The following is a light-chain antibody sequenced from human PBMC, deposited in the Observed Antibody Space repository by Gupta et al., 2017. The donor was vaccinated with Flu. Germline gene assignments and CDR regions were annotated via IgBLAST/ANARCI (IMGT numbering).Light chain of an antibody. J-gene: IGKJ2*01. Sequence: PSTLSASVGDRVTITCRARQSISRWLAWYQQKPGKAPTLLIYAGSNLEVGVPSRFSGSWSGTDFTLTISSLQPDDFATYYCQQYNTYLHTFGQGTRLQTK. CDR3: QQYNTYLHT. CDR2: AGS. CDR1: QSISRW. V-gene: IGKV1-5*01.